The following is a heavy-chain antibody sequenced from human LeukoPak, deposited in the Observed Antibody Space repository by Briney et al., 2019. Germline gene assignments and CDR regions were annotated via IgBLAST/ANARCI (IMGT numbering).Heavy chain of an antibody. Sequence: GASVKVSCQASGGTFSSYAISWVRQAPGQGLEWMGGIMPIFGTANYAQKVQGRVTITTDESTSTAYMELSSLRSEDTAVYYCARVPFGVVTFFDYWGRGTLVTVSS. CDR2: IMPIFGTA. D-gene: IGHD3-3*01. CDR3: ARVPFGVVTFFDY. V-gene: IGHV1-69*05. J-gene: IGHJ4*02. CDR1: GGTFSSYA.